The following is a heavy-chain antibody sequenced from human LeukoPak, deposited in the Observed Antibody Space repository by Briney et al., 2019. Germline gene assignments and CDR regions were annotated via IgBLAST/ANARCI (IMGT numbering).Heavy chain of an antibody. J-gene: IGHJ4*02. CDR1: GFTVSSNY. V-gene: IGHV3-53*01. Sequence: TGGSLRLSCAASGFTVSSNYMSWVRQAPGKGLEWVSVIYSGGSTYYADSVKGRFTISRDNFKNNVYLQMDSLRDEDTAVYYCARWYGGNNGRLDSWGQGTLVTVSS. CDR2: IYSGGST. D-gene: IGHD4-23*01. CDR3: ARWYGGNNGRLDS.